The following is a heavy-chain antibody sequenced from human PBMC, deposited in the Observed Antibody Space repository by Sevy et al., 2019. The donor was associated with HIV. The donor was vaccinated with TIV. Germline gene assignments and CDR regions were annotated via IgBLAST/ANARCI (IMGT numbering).Heavy chain of an antibody. CDR1: DGSISSHY. J-gene: IGHJ4*02. Sequence: SETLSLTCTVSDGSISSHYWSWIRQPPGMGLQWFGYIYYSGSTNYNPSLKSRVTMSLDTSKNQFSLKLSSVTAADTAVYYCARLLRYNPCFDYWGQGALVTVSS. CDR3: ARLLRYNPCFDY. D-gene: IGHD1-1*01. CDR2: IYYSGST. V-gene: IGHV4-59*11.